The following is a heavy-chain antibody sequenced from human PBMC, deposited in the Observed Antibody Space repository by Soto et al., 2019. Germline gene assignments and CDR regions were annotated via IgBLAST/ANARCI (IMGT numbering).Heavy chain of an antibody. D-gene: IGHD4-17*01. CDR2: INAGNGNT. Sequence: SVKVSCKASGYTFTSYAMHWVRQAPGQRLEWMGWINAGNGNTKYSQKFQGRVTITRDTSASTAYMELSSLRSEDTAVYYCARGGYGDYYYYYGMDVWGQGTTVTVSS. V-gene: IGHV1-3*01. J-gene: IGHJ6*02. CDR1: GYTFTSYA. CDR3: ARGGYGDYYYYYGMDV.